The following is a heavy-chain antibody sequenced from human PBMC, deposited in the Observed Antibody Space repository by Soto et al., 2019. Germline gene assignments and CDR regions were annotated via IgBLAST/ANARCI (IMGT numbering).Heavy chain of an antibody. J-gene: IGHJ6*02. CDR3: ARDARGTRGFDEMDI. Sequence: CASVKVSCKASGYIFTGYHIHWVRQAPGRGLGWMGWINPNSGDTEYAQNFQGRVTMTRDTSFNLVYMEMSGLMSDDTAVYYCARDARGTRGFDEMDIWGQGTTVTVSS. V-gene: IGHV1-2*02. D-gene: IGHD3-9*01. CDR2: INPNSGDT. CDR1: GYIFTGYH.